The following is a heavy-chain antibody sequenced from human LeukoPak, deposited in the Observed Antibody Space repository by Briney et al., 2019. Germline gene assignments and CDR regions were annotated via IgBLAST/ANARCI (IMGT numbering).Heavy chain of an antibody. D-gene: IGHD3-16*01. CDR1: GYRFASYW. J-gene: IGHJ5*02. CDR2: IFPGDSET. Sequence: GESLKISCKASGYRFASYWIGWVRQMPGKGLEWMGIIFPGDSETRYSPSFQGRVTISADKSINTTYLQWGSLRASDTAMYFCARQPVSAAWGQGTLVTVSS. CDR3: ARQPVSAA. V-gene: IGHV5-51*01.